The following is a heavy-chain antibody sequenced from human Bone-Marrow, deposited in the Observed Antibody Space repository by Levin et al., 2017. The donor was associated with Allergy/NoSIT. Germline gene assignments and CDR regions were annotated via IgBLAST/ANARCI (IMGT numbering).Heavy chain of an antibody. Sequence: ASETLSLTCAVYGGSLSDYYWSWIRQPPGKGLEWIGEIKHSGSTYYNPSLESRVTMSIDTSKNEFSVKLTSVTAPDTAVYYCARESGSAGDPFDYWGQGTLVTVSS. CDR2: IKHSGST. J-gene: IGHJ4*02. CDR1: GGSLSDYY. V-gene: IGHV4-34*01. CDR3: ARESGSAGDPFDY. D-gene: IGHD3-3*01.